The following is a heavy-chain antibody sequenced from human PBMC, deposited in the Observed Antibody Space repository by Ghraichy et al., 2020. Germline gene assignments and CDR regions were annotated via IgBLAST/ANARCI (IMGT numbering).Heavy chain of an antibody. CDR3: ARDSIVGLFWFDP. CDR2: ISSSSGYM. V-gene: IGHV3-21*01. D-gene: IGHD3-3*02. Sequence: GALRLSCAASGFTFSNYSMTWVRQAPGKGLEWVSSISSSSGYMYYADSVTGRFTISRDNAKNSLYLQMNSPRAEDTAIYYCARDSIVGLFWFDPWGQGTLVTVSS. CDR1: GFTFSNYS. J-gene: IGHJ5*02.